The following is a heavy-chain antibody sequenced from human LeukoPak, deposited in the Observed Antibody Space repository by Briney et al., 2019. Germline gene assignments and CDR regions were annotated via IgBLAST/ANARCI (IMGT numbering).Heavy chain of an antibody. J-gene: IGHJ6*02. CDR2: ISGGGGTT. Sequence: GGSLRLSCAASGFTFTSYAMSWVRQAPGKGLEWVSAISGGGGTTYYADSVKGRFTISRDSSKNTLYLQMNSLRAEDTAVYYCARELQDNYYYYGMDVWGQGTTVTDSS. CDR1: GFTFTSYA. CDR3: ARELQDNYYYYGMDV. V-gene: IGHV3-23*01.